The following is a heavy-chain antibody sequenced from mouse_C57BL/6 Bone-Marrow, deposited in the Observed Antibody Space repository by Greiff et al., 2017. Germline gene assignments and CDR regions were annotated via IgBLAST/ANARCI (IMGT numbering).Heavy chain of an antibody. V-gene: IGHV5-12*01. J-gene: IGHJ3*01. D-gene: IGHD2-3*01. CDR1: GFTFSDYD. CDR3: ARHDDGYYGYSFDY. CDR2: ISNGGGST. Sequence: EVQLVESGGGLVQPGGSLKLSCAASGFTFSDYDMYWVRQTPEKGLEWVAYISNGGGSTYYPDTVKGRFTISRDNAKNTLYLQMSRLKSEDTAMYYCARHDDGYYGYSFDYWGQGTLVTVS.